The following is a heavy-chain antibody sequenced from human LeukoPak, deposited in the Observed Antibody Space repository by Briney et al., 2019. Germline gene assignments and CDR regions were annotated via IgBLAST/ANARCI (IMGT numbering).Heavy chain of an antibody. CDR1: GFTFSDYY. V-gene: IGHV3-11*01. D-gene: IGHD6-13*01. CDR2: ISSSGSTI. J-gene: IGHJ4*02. CDR3: AKGVEQLVPYDY. Sequence: GGSLRLSCAASGFTFSDYYMSWIRQAPGKGLEWVSYISSSGSTIYYADSVKGRFTISRDNSKNTLYLQMNSLRAEDTAVYYCAKGVEQLVPYDYWGQGTLVTVSS.